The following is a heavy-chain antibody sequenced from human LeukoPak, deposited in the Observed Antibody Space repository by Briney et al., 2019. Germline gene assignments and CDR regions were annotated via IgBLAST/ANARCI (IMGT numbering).Heavy chain of an antibody. V-gene: IGHV3-23*01. J-gene: IGHJ4*02. CDR1: GFTFSSYA. Sequence: GGSLRLSCVGSGFTFSSYAMSWVRQAPGKGLEWVSSLSGSGGSTYYADSVKGRFTISRDNSKNTLYLQMNSLRAEDTAVYYCARGDSSSGFDYWGQGTLVSVSS. CDR3: ARGDSSSGFDY. D-gene: IGHD6-6*01. CDR2: LSGSGGST.